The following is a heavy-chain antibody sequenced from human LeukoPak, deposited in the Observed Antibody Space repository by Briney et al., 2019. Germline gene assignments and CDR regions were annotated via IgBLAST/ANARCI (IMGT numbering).Heavy chain of an antibody. V-gene: IGHV1-2*02. CDR3: ARDGDDNGDYVLGWFDP. J-gene: IGHJ5*02. D-gene: IGHD4-17*01. CDR2: INPNSGGT. CDR1: GYTFTGYY. Sequence: ASVKVSCKASGYTFTGYYMHWVRQAPAQGLEWMGWINPNSGGTMYAQKFQGRVAMTRDTSINTAYMELSRLTSDDTAVYYCARDGDDNGDYVLGWFDPWGQGTLVTVSS.